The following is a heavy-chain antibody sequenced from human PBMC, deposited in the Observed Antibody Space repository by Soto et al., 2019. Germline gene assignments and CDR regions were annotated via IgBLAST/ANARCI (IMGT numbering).Heavy chain of an antibody. CDR3: ARRTPRYGIDN. CDR2: INADNGNK. CDR1: GYTFTSCA. D-gene: IGHD1-1*01. Sequence: QVQLVQSGTEVKKPGASVKVSCKASGYTFTSCAMHWVRQAPGQRLEWMGWINADNGNKKYSQKFQGRVTIIRDTSASTTYMELSSLTPEDTAMYYCARRTPRYGIDNWGQGTLVTVSS. V-gene: IGHV1-3*01. J-gene: IGHJ4*02.